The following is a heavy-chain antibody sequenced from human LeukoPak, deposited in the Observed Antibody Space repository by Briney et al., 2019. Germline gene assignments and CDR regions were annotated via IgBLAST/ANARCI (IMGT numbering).Heavy chain of an antibody. CDR3: ARVRVVPAAMRFRYFDY. CDR2: INHSGST. V-gene: IGHV4-34*01. Sequence: SETLSLTCAVYGGSFSGYYWSWIRQPPGKGLEWIGEINHSGSTNYNPSLKSRVTISVDTSKNQFSLKLSSVTAADTAVYYCARVRVVPAAMRFRYFDYWSQGTLVTVSS. J-gene: IGHJ4*02. CDR1: GGSFSGYY. D-gene: IGHD2-2*01.